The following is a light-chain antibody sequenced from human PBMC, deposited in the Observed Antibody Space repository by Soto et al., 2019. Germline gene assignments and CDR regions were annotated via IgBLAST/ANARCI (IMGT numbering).Light chain of an antibody. CDR1: QSVSSY. V-gene: IGKV3-20*01. CDR2: GAS. Sequence: EIVLTQSPATLSLSPGERATLSCRASQSVSSYLAWYQQKPGQAPRLLIYGASTRATGIPDRFSGSGSGTDFTLTISRLEPEDFAVYYCQKYGSSPGITFGQGTRLEIK. J-gene: IGKJ5*01. CDR3: QKYGSSPGIT.